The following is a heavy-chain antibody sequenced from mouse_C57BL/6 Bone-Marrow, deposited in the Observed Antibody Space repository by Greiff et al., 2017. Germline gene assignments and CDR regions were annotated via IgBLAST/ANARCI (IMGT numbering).Heavy chain of an antibody. Sequence: EVKLMESGGGLVKPGGSLKLSCAASGFTFSSYAMSWVRQTPEKRLEWVATISVGGSYTYYPDNVKGRFTISRDNAKNNLYLQMSHLKSEDTAMYYCARDGFNRRFAYWGQGTLVTVSA. V-gene: IGHV5-4*01. CDR2: ISVGGSYT. CDR3: ARDGFNRRFAY. CDR1: GFTFSSYA. J-gene: IGHJ3*01.